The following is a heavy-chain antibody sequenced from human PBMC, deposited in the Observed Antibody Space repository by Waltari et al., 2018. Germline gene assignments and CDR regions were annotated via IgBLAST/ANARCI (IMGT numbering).Heavy chain of an antibody. CDR2: IKSKVDGDAT. J-gene: IGHJ6*02. CDR1: AFPLTASA. D-gene: IGHD6-13*01. V-gene: IGHV3-73*01. CDR3: SRLRYSSTWDGVDV. Sequence: EMQLVSSGLALVPPGGSLKLSCAAPAFPLTASALLWVRQGSGKGLEGVGGIKSKVDGDATEDGASVKGRFTISRDDSTNTAYLQMNSLKTEDSAVYYCSRLRYSSTWDGVDVWGQGTTVTVSS.